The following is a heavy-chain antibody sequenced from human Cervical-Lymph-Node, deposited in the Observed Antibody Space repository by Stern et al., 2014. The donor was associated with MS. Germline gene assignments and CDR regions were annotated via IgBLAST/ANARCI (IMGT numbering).Heavy chain of an antibody. J-gene: IGHJ4*02. Sequence: QVQLQESGPGLVKPSQTLSLTCTVSGGSISSGGYYWSWIRQHPGKGLEWIGYIYYSGSTYYNPSLKSRVTISVDTSKNQFSLKLSSVTAADTAVYYCARTLGVWGSYRPNFDYWGQGTLVTVSS. V-gene: IGHV4-31*03. CDR3: ARTLGVWGSYRPNFDY. CDR2: IYYSGST. D-gene: IGHD3-16*02. CDR1: GGSISSGGYY.